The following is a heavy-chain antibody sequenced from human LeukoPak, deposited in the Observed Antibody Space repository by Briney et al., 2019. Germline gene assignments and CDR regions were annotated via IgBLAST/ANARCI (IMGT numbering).Heavy chain of an antibody. CDR2: INPSGGST. Sequence: GASVKVSCKASGYTFTSYYMHWVRQAPGQGLEWMGIINPSGGSTSCAQKFQGRVTMTRDTSTSTVYMELSSLRSEDTAVYYCARDLSKDSSGYYFDYWGQGTLVTVSS. V-gene: IGHV1-46*01. CDR1: GYTFTSYY. CDR3: ARDLSKDSSGYYFDY. J-gene: IGHJ4*02. D-gene: IGHD3-22*01.